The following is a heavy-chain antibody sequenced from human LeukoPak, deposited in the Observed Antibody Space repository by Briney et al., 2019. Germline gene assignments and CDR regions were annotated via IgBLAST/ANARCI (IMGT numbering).Heavy chain of an antibody. V-gene: IGHV3-7*01. CDR3: VVYKYILSWSAFDF. CDR2: IRQDGSDK. D-gene: IGHD6-13*01. CDR1: GFTSTTAW. J-gene: IGHJ3*01. Sequence: GGSLRLSCAISGFTSTTAWMTWVRQAPGKGLEWVADIRQDGSDKYYVDSVKGRFIISRDNAKKSVSLHMNNLRVEDTAVYYCVVYKYILSWSAFDFWGQGTMVTVSS.